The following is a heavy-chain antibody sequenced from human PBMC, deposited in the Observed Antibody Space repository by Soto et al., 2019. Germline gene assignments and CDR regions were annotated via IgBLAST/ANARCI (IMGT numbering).Heavy chain of an antibody. CDR3: AVGSRQWLVMTHPPRYGMDV. V-gene: IGHV1-69*02. Sequence: QVQLVQSGAEVKKPGSSVKVSCKASGGTFSSYTISWVRQAPGQGLEWMGRIIPILGIANYAQKFQGRVTITADKSTRTAYMELSSLRSEDTAVYYCAVGSRQWLVMTHPPRYGMDVWGQGTTVTVSS. CDR1: GGTFSSYT. CDR2: IIPILGIA. D-gene: IGHD6-19*01. J-gene: IGHJ6*02.